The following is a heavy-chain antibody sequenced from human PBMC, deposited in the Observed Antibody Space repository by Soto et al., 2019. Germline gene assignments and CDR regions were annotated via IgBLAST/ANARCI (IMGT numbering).Heavy chain of an antibody. CDR2: INHSGST. CDR1: GGSFSGYY. D-gene: IGHD2-2*01. CDR3: ARGTEYCSSTSCYSFDY. Sequence: SETLSLTCAVYGGSFSGYYWSWIRQPPGKGLEWIGEINHSGSTNYNPSLKSRVTISVDKSKNQFSLKLSYVTAADTAVYYCARGTEYCSSTSCYSFDYWGQGTMVSVSS. J-gene: IGHJ4*02. V-gene: IGHV4-34*01.